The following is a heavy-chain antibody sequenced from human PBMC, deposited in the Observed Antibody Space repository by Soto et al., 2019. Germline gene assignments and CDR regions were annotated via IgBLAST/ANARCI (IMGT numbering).Heavy chain of an antibody. V-gene: IGHV1-69*08. J-gene: IGHJ4*02. Sequence: QVQLVQSGAEVKKPGSSVKVSCKASGGTFSSYTISWVRQAPGQGHEWMGRIIPILGIANYAQKFQGRVTITAAKSTSTAYMELSSLRSEDTAVYYCARDAQTNGFNWGQRTLVTVSS. CDR3: ARDAQTNGFN. D-gene: IGHD1-1*01. CDR2: IIPILGIA. CDR1: GGTFSSYT.